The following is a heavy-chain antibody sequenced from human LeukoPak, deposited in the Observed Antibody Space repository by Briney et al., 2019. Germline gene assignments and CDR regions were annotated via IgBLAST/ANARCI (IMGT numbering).Heavy chain of an antibody. D-gene: IGHD3-22*01. J-gene: IGHJ5*02. CDR3: ARDDSIGYYEFDP. Sequence: SETLSLTCTVSGGSINSYYWSWIRQPAGKGLEWIGRIYASGNTNSNPSLKSRVSMSIDMSKNQFFLNLTSVTAADTAVYYCARDDSIGYYEFDPWGQGTLVTVSS. CDR1: GGSINSYY. CDR2: IYASGNT. V-gene: IGHV4-4*07.